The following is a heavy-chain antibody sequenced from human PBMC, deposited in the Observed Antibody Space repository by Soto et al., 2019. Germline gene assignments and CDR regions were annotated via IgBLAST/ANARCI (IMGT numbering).Heavy chain of an antibody. CDR3: SRRKQDTVSLPPYFYYDMEV. CDR1: GYTYPSYG. V-gene: IGHV1-18*01. J-gene: IGHJ6*03. D-gene: IGHD4-17*01. Sequence: QAQLVQSGAEVKKPGASVKVSCKASGYTYPSYGISWVRQAPGQGLEWMGWISAYNGDTKYAQKFQGRLNLTTDTAADTADMELRSLRSDDTSVYYFSRRKQDTVSLPPYFYYDMEVWCKGTTVAVSS. CDR2: ISAYNGDT.